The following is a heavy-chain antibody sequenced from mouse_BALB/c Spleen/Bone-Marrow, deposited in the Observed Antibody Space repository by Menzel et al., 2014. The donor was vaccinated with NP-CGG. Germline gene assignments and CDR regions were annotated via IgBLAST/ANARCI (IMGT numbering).Heavy chain of an antibody. Sequence: LEESGGRLVTPGTPLTLTCTVSGFSLSSYPMSWVRQAPGKGLEWIGIISSSGSTYYASWAKGRFTISKSSTTVDLKVTSPTTEDTATYFCARIKGVVYGSGYAHGYYFNLWGPGTLVTVSS. J-gene: IGHJ2*01. CDR3: ARIKGVVYGSGYAHGYYFNL. CDR2: ISSSGST. D-gene: IGHD1-3*01. V-gene: IGHV5-6-5*01. CDR1: GFSLSSYP.